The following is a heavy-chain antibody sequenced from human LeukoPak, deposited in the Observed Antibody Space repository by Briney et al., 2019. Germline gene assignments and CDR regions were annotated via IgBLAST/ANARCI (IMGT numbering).Heavy chain of an antibody. CDR1: GFTFANYA. Sequence: PGGSLRLSCAASGFTFANYAMTWVRQAPGKGLQWVSSINDGGGIVYYADSVKGRFTISRDNSKNTLYLDMNSLRAEDTARYFCAEDTILTGFYNDGSCGQETLVIVSS. CDR3: AEDTILTGFYNDGS. CDR2: INDGGGIV. J-gene: IGHJ4*02. D-gene: IGHD3-9*01. V-gene: IGHV3-23*01.